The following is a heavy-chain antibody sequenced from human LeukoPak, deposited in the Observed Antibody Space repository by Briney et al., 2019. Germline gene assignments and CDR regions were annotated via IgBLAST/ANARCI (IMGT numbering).Heavy chain of an antibody. J-gene: IGHJ4*02. D-gene: IGHD6-19*01. CDR1: GFTFSSYE. CDR2: ISSSGSTI. Sequence: GGSLRLSCAASGFTFSSYEMNWVRQAPGKGLEWASYISSSGSTIYYADSVKGRFTISRDNAKNSPYLQMNSLRAEDTAVYYCASSGWYVAFGDYFDYWGQGTLVTVSS. V-gene: IGHV3-48*03. CDR3: ASSGWYVAFGDYFDY.